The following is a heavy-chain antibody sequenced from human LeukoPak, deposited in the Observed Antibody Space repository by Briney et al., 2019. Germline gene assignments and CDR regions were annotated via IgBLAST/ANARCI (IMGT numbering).Heavy chain of an antibody. CDR3: ARDPPAVSINTYA. CDR2: IFSHGET. Sequence: GGALRLSCAASGFTVGNNYMNWVRPAPGKGLEWVSLIFSHGETSYADSVKGRFTISRDNSKNTLYLQMNGLRVEDTAVYYCARDPPAVSINTYAWGQGTLVTVSS. CDR1: GFTVGNNY. J-gene: IGHJ4*02. D-gene: IGHD2-8*01. V-gene: IGHV3-66*01.